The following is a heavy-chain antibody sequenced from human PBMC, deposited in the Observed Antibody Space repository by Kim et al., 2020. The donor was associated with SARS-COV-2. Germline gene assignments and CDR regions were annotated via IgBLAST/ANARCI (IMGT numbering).Heavy chain of an antibody. J-gene: IGHJ4*02. CDR2: T. CDR3: ARWGRRLPFDY. V-gene: IGHV4-39*01. D-gene: IGHD7-27*01. Sequence: TYTNPSLKRRVTISVDTSKNQFSLKLSSVTAADTAVYYCARWGRRLPFDYWGQGTLVTVSS.